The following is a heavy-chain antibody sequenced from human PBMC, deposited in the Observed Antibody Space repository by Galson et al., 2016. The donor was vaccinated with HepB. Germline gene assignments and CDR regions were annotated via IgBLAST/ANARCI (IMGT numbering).Heavy chain of an antibody. J-gene: IGHJ4*02. V-gene: IGHV3-23*01. CDR1: GFTLSSNA. D-gene: IGHD2-2*01. CDR3: AKDLNLHVPTNYFDF. Sequence: SLRLSCAASGFTLSSNAMTWVRQAPGKGLEWVSSMSGVGGKTFYAESVKGRFTISRGNAKNILYLQMNSLSAEDTAIYYCAKDLNLHVPTNYFDFWGQGTLVTVSS. CDR2: MSGVGGKT.